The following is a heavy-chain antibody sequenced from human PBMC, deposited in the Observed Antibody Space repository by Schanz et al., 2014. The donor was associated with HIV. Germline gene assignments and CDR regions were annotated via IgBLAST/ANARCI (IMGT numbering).Heavy chain of an antibody. CDR1: GFTISSNY. CDR2: VYIGDST. D-gene: IGHD2-21*01. Sequence: AQLVESGGGVVQPGGSLRLSCAVSGFTISSNYMSWVRQAPGKGLEWVSVVYIGDSTFYANSVKGRFTISRDDSKNTLYLQMNSLRAEDTAMYYCAAGLIRYFFDYWGQGTLVTVSS. V-gene: IGHV3-66*01. J-gene: IGHJ4*02. CDR3: AAGLIRYFFDY.